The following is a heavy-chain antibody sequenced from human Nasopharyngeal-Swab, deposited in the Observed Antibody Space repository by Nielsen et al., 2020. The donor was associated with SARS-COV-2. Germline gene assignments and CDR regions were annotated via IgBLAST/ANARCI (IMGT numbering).Heavy chain of an antibody. V-gene: IGHV4-59*12. J-gene: IGHJ4*02. D-gene: IGHD3-22*01. Sequence: SETLSLTCTVSGGSISNYYWSWIRQPPGKGLEWIGYVYYSGSTNYNPSLKSRVTISVDTSKNQFSLKLSSVTAADTAVYYCARAPIVVVITAFDYWGQGTLVTVSS. CDR1: GGSISNYY. CDR2: VYYSGST. CDR3: ARAPIVVVITAFDY.